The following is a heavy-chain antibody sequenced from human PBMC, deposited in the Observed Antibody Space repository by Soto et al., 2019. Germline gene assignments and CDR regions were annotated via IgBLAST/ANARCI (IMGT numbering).Heavy chain of an antibody. CDR2: ISAYNGNT. Sequence: QVQLVQSGAEVKKPGASVKVSCKASGYTFTSYGISWVRQAPGQRLEWMGWISAYNGNTNYAQKLQGRVTMTTDTSTSTAYMELRSLRSDDTAVYYCARVAEGVYYGDYQSWFDPWGQGTLVTVSS. V-gene: IGHV1-18*01. J-gene: IGHJ5*02. CDR3: ARVAEGVYYGDYQSWFDP. CDR1: GYTFTSYG. D-gene: IGHD4-17*01.